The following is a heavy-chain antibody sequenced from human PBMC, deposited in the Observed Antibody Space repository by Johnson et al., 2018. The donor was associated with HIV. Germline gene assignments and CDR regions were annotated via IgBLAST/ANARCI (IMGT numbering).Heavy chain of an antibody. Sequence: VQLVESGGGLVQPGGSLRLSCAASGFTFSIYWMSWVRQAPGKGLEWVANIKQDGSERYYVDSVKGRFTISRDYAKNSLYLQMNSLRAEDTAVYYCARVAYYDSSGYLGVYAFDIWGQGTMVTVSS. CDR2: IKQDGSER. D-gene: IGHD3-22*01. CDR1: GFTFSIYW. J-gene: IGHJ3*02. CDR3: ARVAYYDSSGYLGVYAFDI. V-gene: IGHV3-7*01.